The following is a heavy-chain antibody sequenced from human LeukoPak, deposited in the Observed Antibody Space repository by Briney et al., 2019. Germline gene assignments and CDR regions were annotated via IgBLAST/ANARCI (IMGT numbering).Heavy chain of an antibody. D-gene: IGHD2-15*01. CDR3: AIPSVGYCSGGSCYPGVDYYYYYMDV. CDR1: GGTFSSYA. J-gene: IGHJ6*03. CDR2: IIPIFGTA. Sequence: SVKVSCKASGGTFSSYAISWVRQAPGQGLEWMGRIIPIFGTANYAQKFQGRVTHTTYASTSTAYLELRRLRSEDTAVYSCAIPSVGYCSGGSCYPGVDYYYYYMDVWGKGTTVTVSS. V-gene: IGHV1-69*05.